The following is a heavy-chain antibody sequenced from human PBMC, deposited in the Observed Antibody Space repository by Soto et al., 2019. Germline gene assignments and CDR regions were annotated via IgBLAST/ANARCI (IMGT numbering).Heavy chain of an antibody. V-gene: IGHV1-2*02. CDR3: ARDATPPSGWFDP. J-gene: IGHJ5*02. CDR2: INPNSGGT. Sequence: GPSVKVSCKASGYTFTGYYMHWVRQAPGQGLEWMGWINPNSGGTNYAQKFQGRVTMTRDTSISTAYMELSRLRSDDTAVYYCARDATPPSGWFDPWGQGTLVTVSS. CDR1: GYTFTGYY. D-gene: IGHD2-15*01.